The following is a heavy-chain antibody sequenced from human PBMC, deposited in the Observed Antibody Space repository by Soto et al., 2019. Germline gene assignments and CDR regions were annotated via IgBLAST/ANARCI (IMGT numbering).Heavy chain of an antibody. V-gene: IGHV4-39*01. D-gene: IGHD5-12*01. Sequence: PSETLSLTCTVSGDSISSSSYYWGWIRQPPGKGLEWIGSIYYSGSTYYNPSLKSRVTISVDTSKNQFSLKLSSVTAADTAVYYCARRSVEMATIYAFDIWGQGTMVTVSS. J-gene: IGHJ3*02. CDR1: GDSISSSSYY. CDR3: ARRSVEMATIYAFDI. CDR2: IYYSGST.